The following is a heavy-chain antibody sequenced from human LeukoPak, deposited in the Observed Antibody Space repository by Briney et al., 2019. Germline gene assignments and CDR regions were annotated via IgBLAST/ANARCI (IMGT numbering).Heavy chain of an antibody. CDR1: GGSLSSHF. CDR3: ARFSSDCSTASCYLTY. J-gene: IGHJ4*02. V-gene: IGHV4-59*11. CDR2: IYYTGTT. Sequence: SETLSLTCTVSGGSLSSHFWSWIRQPPGKGLELIGHIYYTGTTYYNPSLNSRVTISLDTSRNQFSLRLTSVSAADTAVYYCARFSSDCSTASCYLTYWGQGTLVTVSS. D-gene: IGHD2-2*01.